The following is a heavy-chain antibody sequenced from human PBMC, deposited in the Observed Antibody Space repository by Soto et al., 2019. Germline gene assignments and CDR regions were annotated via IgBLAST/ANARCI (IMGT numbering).Heavy chain of an antibody. CDR1: GYTFTRYG. V-gene: IGHV1-18*01. J-gene: IGHJ6*02. D-gene: IGHD3-16*01. CDR2: INPYNGNT. Sequence: QVQLVQSGAEVKNPGASVKVSCKASGYTFTRYGIGWARQAPGQGLEWMGWINPYNGNTNYAQNVQGRVTLTTDTSTSTAYMELRSLRSNDTAIYYCAMVDVYVTPSPQDVWGQGTTVSVSS. CDR3: AMVDVYVTPSPQDV.